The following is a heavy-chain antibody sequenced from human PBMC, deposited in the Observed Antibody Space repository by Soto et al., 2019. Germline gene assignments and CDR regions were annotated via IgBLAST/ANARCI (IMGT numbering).Heavy chain of an antibody. J-gene: IGHJ4*02. CDR3: ASNYSGYLDK. D-gene: IGHD5-12*01. V-gene: IGHV4-31*03. CDR1: GDSMRSTAYC. Sequence: SETLSLTCSVSGDSMRSTAYCWSWIRQHPGKGLEWIAYIYHSEDTHYNPSLRSRITISVDTSKNQFSLKLTSVTDADTAVYYCASNYSGYLDKWGQGTPVTGSS. CDR2: IYHSEDT.